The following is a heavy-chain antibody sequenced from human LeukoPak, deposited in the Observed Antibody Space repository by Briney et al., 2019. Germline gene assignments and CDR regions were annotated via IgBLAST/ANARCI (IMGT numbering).Heavy chain of an antibody. D-gene: IGHD3-10*01. J-gene: IGHJ4*02. CDR1: GFTFSSYW. V-gene: IGHV3-7*01. Sequence: GGSLRLSCAASGFTFSSYWMSWVRQAPGKGLEWVANIKQDGSEKYYVDSVKGRFTISRDSAKNSLYLQMNSLRAEDTAVYYCARDQTPRELLWFGEFETTFDYWGQGTLVTVSS. CDR2: IKQDGSEK. CDR3: ARDQTPRELLWFGEFETTFDY.